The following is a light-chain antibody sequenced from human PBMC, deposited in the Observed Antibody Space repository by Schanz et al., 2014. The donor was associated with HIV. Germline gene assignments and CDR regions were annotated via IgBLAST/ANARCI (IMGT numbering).Light chain of an antibody. V-gene: IGKV1-5*03. CDR1: QSISGW. Sequence: DIQMTQSPSTLSASVGDRISITCWASQSISGWLAWYQQKPGEAPNLLISEASTLESGVPSRFSGSGSGTEFTLSISSLQPDDLATYYCQQYITYPWTFGQGTTVEIK. J-gene: IGKJ1*01. CDR3: QQYITYPWT. CDR2: EAS.